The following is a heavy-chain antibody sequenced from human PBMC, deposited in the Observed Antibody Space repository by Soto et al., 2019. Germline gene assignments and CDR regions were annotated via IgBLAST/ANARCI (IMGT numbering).Heavy chain of an antibody. CDR2: INHSGIT. Sequence: SETLSLTCAVDGGSFSDYKGSWTLQSTGKGLEWIGEINHSGITNYNPSFTSRVTLSVDTSKRQFSLRVKSVTAADTAVYFCARGGIWSVRDWFAPWGQGTQVTVSS. CDR1: GGSFSDYK. D-gene: IGHD3-3*01. J-gene: IGHJ5*02. CDR3: ARGGIWSVRDWFAP. V-gene: IGHV4-34*01.